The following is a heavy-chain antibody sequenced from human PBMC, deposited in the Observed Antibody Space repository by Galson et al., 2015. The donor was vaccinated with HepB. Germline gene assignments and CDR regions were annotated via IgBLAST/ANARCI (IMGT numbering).Heavy chain of an antibody. V-gene: IGHV3-23*01. Sequence: SLRLSCAASGFTFSYYAMSWVRQAPGKGLEWVSAITPSGDNTYSADSMKGRFTISRDNSKNTLFLQMNSLRADDTAIYFCAKVFPEKTSGWYRQALYYFDSWGQGTRVTDSS. D-gene: IGHD6-19*01. CDR3: AKVFPEKTSGWYRQALYYFDS. CDR1: GFTFSYYA. CDR2: ITPSGDNT. J-gene: IGHJ4*02.